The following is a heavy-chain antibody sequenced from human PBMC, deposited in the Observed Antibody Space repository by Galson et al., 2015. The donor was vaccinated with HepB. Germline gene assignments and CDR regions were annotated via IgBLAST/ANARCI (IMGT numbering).Heavy chain of an antibody. Sequence: SLRLSCAASGFTFSRYWMSWVRQAPGKGLEWVANIKHDGSEKYYVDSVKGRFTISRDNAKNSLYLQVNSLRAEDTAVYYCARYSSGNYGDYWDQGPLVSVSA. D-gene: IGHD1-26*01. V-gene: IGHV3-7*01. CDR1: GFTFSRYW. J-gene: IGHJ4*02. CDR3: ARYSSGNYGDY. CDR2: IKHDGSEK.